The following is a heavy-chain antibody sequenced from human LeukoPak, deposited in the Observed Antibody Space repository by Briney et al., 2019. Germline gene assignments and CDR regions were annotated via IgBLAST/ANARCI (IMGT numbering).Heavy chain of an antibody. CDR3: ARDSLDSSSKINYFDY. Sequence: ASVKVSCKASGYTFTSYGISWVRQAPGQGLEWMGWISAYNGNTNYAQKLQGRVTMTTDTSTSTAYMELRSLRSDDTAVYYRARDSLDSSSKINYFDYWGQGTLVTVSS. V-gene: IGHV1-18*01. J-gene: IGHJ4*02. CDR2: ISAYNGNT. D-gene: IGHD6-13*01. CDR1: GYTFTSYG.